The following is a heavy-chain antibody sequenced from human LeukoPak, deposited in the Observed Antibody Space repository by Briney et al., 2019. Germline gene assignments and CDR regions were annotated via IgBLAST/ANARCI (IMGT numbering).Heavy chain of an antibody. CDR1: GYAFIDYG. J-gene: IGHJ6*02. CDR3: ARSRGVVQLGRLVDHYAMDV. V-gene: IGHV1-18*01. CDR2: ITAYNGVT. Sequence: ASVKVSCKASGYAFIDYGISWVRQAPGQALEWMGWITAYNGVTNYAQKFQGRVTLTTDTSTSTAHMELRSLRSDDTAVYYCARSRGVVQLGRLVDHYAMDVWGQGTTVTVSS. D-gene: IGHD1-1*01.